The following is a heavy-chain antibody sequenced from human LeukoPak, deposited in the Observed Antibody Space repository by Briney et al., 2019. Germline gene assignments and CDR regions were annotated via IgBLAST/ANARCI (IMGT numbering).Heavy chain of an antibody. CDR2: IKEDGSRN. Sequence: PGGSLRLSCAASGFSFSSFWMTWVRQAPGKGLEWVANIKEDGSRNHCVDSVKGRFTISRDNAKNSLFLQMSSLRVEDTAVYYCARAGYCTNGVCYNPWPPFDYWGQGTLVTVSS. D-gene: IGHD2-8*01. CDR1: GFSFSSFW. CDR3: ARAGYCTNGVCYNPWPPFDY. J-gene: IGHJ4*02. V-gene: IGHV3-7*01.